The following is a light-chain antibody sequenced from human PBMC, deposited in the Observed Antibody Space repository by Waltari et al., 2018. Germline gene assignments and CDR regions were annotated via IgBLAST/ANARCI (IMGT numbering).Light chain of an antibody. V-gene: IGLV1-40*01. CDR3: QSYDNTLSGSHVV. Sequence: QSVLTQPPSVSGAPGQRVIISCTGSSSNIGAGYDVHWYQQFPGLAPKLLIYGNRNRPSGVPDRFSGSKSGTSASLVISGLQAEDEADYYCQSYDNTLSGSHVVFGGGTKLTVL. CDR2: GNR. CDR1: SSNIGAGYD. J-gene: IGLJ2*01.